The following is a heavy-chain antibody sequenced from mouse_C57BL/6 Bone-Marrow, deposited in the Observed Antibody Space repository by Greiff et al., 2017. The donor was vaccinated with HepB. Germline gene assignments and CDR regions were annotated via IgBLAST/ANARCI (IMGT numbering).Heavy chain of an antibody. CDR2: IYPRDGST. CDR3: ARGTVGD. CDR1: GYTFTSYD. V-gene: IGHV1-85*01. Sequence: VQRVESGPELVKPGASVKLSCKASGYTFTSYDITWVKQRPGQGLEWIGWIYPRDGSTKYNEKFKGKATLTVDTSSSTAYMELHSLTSEDSAVYFWARGTVGDWGQGTLVTVSA. J-gene: IGHJ3*01. D-gene: IGHD1-1*01.